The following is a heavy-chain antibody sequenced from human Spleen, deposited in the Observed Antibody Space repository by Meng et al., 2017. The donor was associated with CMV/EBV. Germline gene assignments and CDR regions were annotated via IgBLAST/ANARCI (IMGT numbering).Heavy chain of an antibody. CDR3: ARDRIRRFSEWFPHLPRDAWSHYGMDV. J-gene: IGHJ6*02. CDR1: GYTFNDYY. CDR2: INPNSGDT. V-gene: IGHV1-2*02. D-gene: IGHD3-3*01. Sequence: ASVKVSCKASGYTFNDYYIHWVRQAPGQGLEWMAWINPNSGDTKYTQKFEGRVTLTRDTSITTAYLEFRSLRSDDTAVYYCARDRIRRFSEWFPHLPRDAWSHYGMDVWGQGTTVTVSS.